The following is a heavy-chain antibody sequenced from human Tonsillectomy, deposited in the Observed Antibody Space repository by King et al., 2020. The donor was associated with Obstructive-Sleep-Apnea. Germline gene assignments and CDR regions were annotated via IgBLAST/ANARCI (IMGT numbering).Heavy chain of an antibody. J-gene: IGHJ6*02. Sequence: VQLVESGGGLVKPGGSLRLSCAASGFTFSTYSMNWVRQAPGKGLEWVSLISSGSSFKYYADSVKGRVTISRDNAKNSLYLQMNSLRAEDTAVYYCARDGEFSIPSADSGDKYYYYYGMDVWGQGTTVTVSS. CDR3: ARDGEFSIPSADSGDKYYYYYGMDV. CDR1: GFTFSTYS. V-gene: IGHV3-21*01. CDR2: ISSGSSFK. D-gene: IGHD6-6*01.